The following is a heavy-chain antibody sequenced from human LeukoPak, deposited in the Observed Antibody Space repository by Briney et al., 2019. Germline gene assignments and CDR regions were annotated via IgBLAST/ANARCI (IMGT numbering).Heavy chain of an antibody. CDR1: GGSFSGYY. Sequence: SETLSLTFAVYGGSFSGYYWSWLRQPPGKGLEWIGEINHSGSTNYNPSLKSRVTISVDTSKNQFSLKLISVTAADTAVYYCAREGFLEWSLFDYWGQGTLVTVSS. D-gene: IGHD3-3*01. CDR3: AREGFLEWSLFDY. CDR2: INHSGST. J-gene: IGHJ4*02. V-gene: IGHV4-34*01.